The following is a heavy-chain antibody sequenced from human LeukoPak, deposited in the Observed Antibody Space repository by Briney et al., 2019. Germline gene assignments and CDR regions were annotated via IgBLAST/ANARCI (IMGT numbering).Heavy chain of an antibody. J-gene: IGHJ3*02. CDR3: ARGASTVTTNDAFDI. D-gene: IGHD4-17*01. Sequence: PSGTLSLTCAVSGGSISSSNWWSWVRQPPGKGLEWIGEIYHGGSTNYNPSLKSRVTISVDKSKNQFSLKLSSVTAADTAVYYCARGASTVTTNDAFDIWGQGTMVAVSS. CDR2: IYHGGST. CDR1: GGSISSSNW. V-gene: IGHV4-4*02.